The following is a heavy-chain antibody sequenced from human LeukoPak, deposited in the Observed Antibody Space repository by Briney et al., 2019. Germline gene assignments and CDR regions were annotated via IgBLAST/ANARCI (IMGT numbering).Heavy chain of an antibody. Sequence: SSVKVSCKASGGTFSSYAISWVRQAPGQGLEWMGGIIPIFGTANYAQKFQGRVTITADESTSTAYMELSSLRSEDTAVYYCARVRDCSSTSCYYWFDPWGQGTLVTVSS. J-gene: IGHJ5*02. CDR3: ARVRDCSSTSCYYWFDP. CDR1: GGTFSSYA. D-gene: IGHD2-2*01. V-gene: IGHV1-69*01. CDR2: IIPIFGTA.